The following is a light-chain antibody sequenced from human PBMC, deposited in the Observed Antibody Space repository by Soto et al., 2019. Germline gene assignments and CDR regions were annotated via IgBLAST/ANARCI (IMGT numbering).Light chain of an antibody. J-gene: IGKJ2*01. V-gene: IGKV3-11*01. Sequence: EVVLTQSPATLSLSPGARATLSCRASQSVSSHFAWYQHKPGQAPRLLIYDTSNRATGIPARFSGSGSGTDFTLTISSLEPEDFAVYYCQQRSNWPMYTFGQGTKLEIK. CDR2: DTS. CDR3: QQRSNWPMYT. CDR1: QSVSSH.